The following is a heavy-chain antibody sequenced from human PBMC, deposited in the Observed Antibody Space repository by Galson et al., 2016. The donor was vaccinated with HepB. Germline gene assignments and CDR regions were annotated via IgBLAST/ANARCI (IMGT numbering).Heavy chain of an antibody. CDR3: ARNLFVRWLPYYFDY. Sequence: ETLSLTCTVSGNSVNSGYSWGWIRQPPGKGLEWIGTIYQGTSTYYNPSLKSRVTISVDTSKNHFSLNLSSVTDADPAVYYCARNLFVRWLPYYFDYWGQGTLVTVSS. CDR1: GNSVNSGYS. CDR2: IYQGTST. V-gene: IGHV4-38-2*02. J-gene: IGHJ4*02. D-gene: IGHD5-12*01.